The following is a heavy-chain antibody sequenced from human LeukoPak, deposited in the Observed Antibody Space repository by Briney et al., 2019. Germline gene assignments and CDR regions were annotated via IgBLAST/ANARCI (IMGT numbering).Heavy chain of an antibody. V-gene: IGHV3-7*01. J-gene: IGHJ6*02. CDR1: GFTFSSYR. CDR2: MKQDGSEK. CDR3: ASVSRGVDV. Sequence: GGSLRLSCAASGFTFSSYRMSWVRQAPGKGLEWVANMKQDGSEKYYVDSVKGRFTISRDNAKNSLYLQMNSLRAEDTAVYYCASVSRGVDVWGQGTTVTVSS.